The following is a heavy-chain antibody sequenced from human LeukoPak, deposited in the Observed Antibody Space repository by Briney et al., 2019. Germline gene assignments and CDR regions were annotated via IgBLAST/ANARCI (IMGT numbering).Heavy chain of an antibody. CDR2: IIPIFGTA. CDR1: GGTFSSYA. J-gene: IGHJ4*02. CDR3: ALYYDILTGALDY. Sequence: SVKVSCKASGGTFSSYAISWVRQAPGQGLEWMGRIIPIFGTANYAQKFQGRDTITTDESTSTAYMELSSLRSEDTAVYYCALYYDILTGALDYWGQGTLVTVSS. D-gene: IGHD3-9*01. V-gene: IGHV1-69*05.